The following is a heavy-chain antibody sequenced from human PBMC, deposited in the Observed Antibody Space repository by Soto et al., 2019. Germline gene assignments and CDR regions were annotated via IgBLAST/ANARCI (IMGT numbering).Heavy chain of an antibody. CDR3: ARDPPYSGYDYQFDY. CDR2: ISTSSSNI. Sequence: EVQLVESGGGLVQPGGSLRLSCAASGFTFSAFNMNWVRQAPGKGLEWVSYISTSSSNIYYADSVKGRFTISRDNAKSSLHLQMTSLRVEDTAVYYCARDPPYSGYDYQFDYWGQGTLVTVSS. CDR1: GFTFSAFN. V-gene: IGHV3-48*04. D-gene: IGHD5-12*01. J-gene: IGHJ4*02.